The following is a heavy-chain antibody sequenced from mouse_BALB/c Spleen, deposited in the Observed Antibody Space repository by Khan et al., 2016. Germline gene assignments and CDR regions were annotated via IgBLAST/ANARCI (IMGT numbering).Heavy chain of an antibody. V-gene: IGHV3-2*02. D-gene: IGHD2-1*01. CDR3: ARKRGNSNWYFDV. Sequence: EVQLQESGPGLVKPSQSLSLTCTVTGYSITSDYAWNWIRQFPGNKLEWMGYISYSGSTSYNPSLKRRISITRDTSKNQFFLQLNSVTTEDTATYYCARKRGNSNWYFDVWGAGTTVTVSS. CDR1: GYSITSDYA. J-gene: IGHJ1*01. CDR2: ISYSGST.